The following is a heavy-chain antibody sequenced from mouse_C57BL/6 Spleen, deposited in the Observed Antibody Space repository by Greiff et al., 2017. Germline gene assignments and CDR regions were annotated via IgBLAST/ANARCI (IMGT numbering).Heavy chain of an antibody. V-gene: IGHV1-69*01. CDR1: GYTFTSYW. CDR2: IDPSDSYT. Sequence: QVQLQQPGAELVMPGASVKLSCKASGYTFTSYWMHWVKQRPGQGLEWIGEIDPSDSYTNYNQKFKGKSTLTVDTSSSTAYMQLSSLTAEDSAVYYCARRFDGNYDYFDYWGQGTTLTVSS. J-gene: IGHJ2*01. D-gene: IGHD2-1*01. CDR3: ARRFDGNYDYFDY.